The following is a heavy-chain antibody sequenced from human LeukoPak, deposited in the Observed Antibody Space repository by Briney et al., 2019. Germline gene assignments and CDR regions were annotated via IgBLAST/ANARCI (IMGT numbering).Heavy chain of an antibody. J-gene: IGHJ5*02. Sequence: SETLSLTCTVSGASISSGSYYWGWIRQPPGKGLEWIGEINHSGSTNYNPSLKSRVTISVDTSKNQFSLKLSSVTAADTAVYYCASTYYDFWSGYPNWFDPWGQGTLVTVSS. CDR3: ASTYYDFWSGYPNWFDP. CDR1: GASISSGSYY. CDR2: INHSGST. V-gene: IGHV4-39*07. D-gene: IGHD3-3*01.